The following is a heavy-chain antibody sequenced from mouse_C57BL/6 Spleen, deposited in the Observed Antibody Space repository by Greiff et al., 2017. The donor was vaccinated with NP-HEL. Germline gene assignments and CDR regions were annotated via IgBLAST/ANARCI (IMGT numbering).Heavy chain of an antibody. Sequence: QVQLQQSGPELVKPGASVKISCKASGYAFSSSWMNWVKQRPGKGLEWIGRIYPGDGDTNYNGKFKGKATLTADKSSSTAYMQLSSLTSEDSAVYFCARPITTVVANWYFEVWGTGTTVTVSS. CDR1: GYAFSSSW. J-gene: IGHJ1*03. D-gene: IGHD1-1*01. CDR2: IYPGDGDT. V-gene: IGHV1-82*01. CDR3: ARPITTVVANWYFEV.